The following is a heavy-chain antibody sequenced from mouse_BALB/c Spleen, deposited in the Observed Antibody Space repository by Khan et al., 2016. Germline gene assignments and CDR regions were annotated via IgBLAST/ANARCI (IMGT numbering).Heavy chain of an antibody. CDR1: GYSITSGYS. J-gene: IGHJ3*01. V-gene: IGHV3-1*02. CDR2: IHYSGTT. CDR3: ARWFLSWFAY. Sequence: EVQLQESGPDLVKPSQSLSLTCTVTGYSITSGYSWHWIRQFPGNKLEWMAYIHYSGTTYYNPSLKSRISITRATSKNQFFLQLNSVTTEDTASCYCARWFLSWFAYWGQGTLVTVSA. D-gene: IGHD2-2*01.